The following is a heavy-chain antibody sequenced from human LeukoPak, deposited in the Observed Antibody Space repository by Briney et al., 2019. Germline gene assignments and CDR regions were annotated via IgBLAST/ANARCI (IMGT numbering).Heavy chain of an antibody. CDR1: GYTFTSYG. CDR3: ARDKSPTYYDILTGYYTPENVFDY. Sequence: GASVKVSCKASGYTFTSYGISWARQAPGRGLEWMGWISAYNGNTNYAQKLQGRVTMTTDTSTSTAYMELRSLRSDDTAVYYCARDKSPTYYDILTGYYTPENVFDYWGQGTLVTVSS. CDR2: ISAYNGNT. D-gene: IGHD3-9*01. V-gene: IGHV1-18*01. J-gene: IGHJ4*02.